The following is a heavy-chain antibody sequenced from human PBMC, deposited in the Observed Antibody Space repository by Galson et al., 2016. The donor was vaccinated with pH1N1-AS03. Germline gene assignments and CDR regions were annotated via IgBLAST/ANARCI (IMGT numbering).Heavy chain of an antibody. V-gene: IGHV1-3*04. CDR2: INTGNGDT. D-gene: IGHD5-24*01. CDR3: ARDWNGRWQQFLDH. CDR1: GYTFTNFG. Sequence: SVKVSCKASGYTFTNFGVIWVRQAPGQGLEWMGWINTGNGDTKYSQKFQDRITISSDAGATTAYMELSSLRSEDTAVFYYARDWNGRWQQFLDHWGQGTLVTVSA. J-gene: IGHJ4*02.